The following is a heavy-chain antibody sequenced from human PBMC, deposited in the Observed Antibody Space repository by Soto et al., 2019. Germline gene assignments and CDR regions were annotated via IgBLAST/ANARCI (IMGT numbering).Heavy chain of an antibody. Sequence: ASVKVSCKASGYTFTGYYMHWVRQAPGQGLEWMGWINPNSGGTNYAQKFQGWVTMTRDTSISTAYMELSRLRSDDTAVYYCARGRFMITFGGVIVVSIEPFNYFYYRAQRTPVPVSS. CDR1: GYTFTGYY. J-gene: IGHJ4*02. CDR2: INPNSGGT. D-gene: IGHD3-16*02. V-gene: IGHV1-2*04. CDR3: ARGRFMITFGGVIVVSIEPFNYFYY.